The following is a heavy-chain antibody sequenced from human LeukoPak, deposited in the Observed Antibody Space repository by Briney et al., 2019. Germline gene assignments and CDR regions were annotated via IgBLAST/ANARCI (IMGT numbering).Heavy chain of an antibody. Sequence: GGSLRLSCAASGFTLSSYAMHWVRQAPGKGLEWVAVISYDGSNKYYADSVKGRFTISRDNSKNTLYLQMNSLRAEDTAVYYCARDLKVSLDYWGQGTLVTVSS. CDR2: ISYDGSNK. CDR1: GFTLSSYA. D-gene: IGHD3-22*01. V-gene: IGHV3-30-3*01. CDR3: ARDLKVSLDY. J-gene: IGHJ4*02.